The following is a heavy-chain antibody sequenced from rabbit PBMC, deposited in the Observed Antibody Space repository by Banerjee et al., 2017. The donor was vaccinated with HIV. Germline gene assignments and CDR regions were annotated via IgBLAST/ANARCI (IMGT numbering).Heavy chain of an antibody. CDR2: IYTSSGNT. V-gene: IGHV1S45*01. D-gene: IGHD7-1*01. CDR3: ARDLAAVTGWNFNL. J-gene: IGHJ4*01. Sequence: QLEESGGDLVKPGASLTLTCTASGFTLSSSYWIYWVRQAPGKGLEWIGCIYTSSGNTVYASWAKGRSTVSKTSSTTVTLQMTSLTAADTATYFCARDLAAVTGWNFNLWGPGTLVTVS. CDR1: GFTLSSSYW.